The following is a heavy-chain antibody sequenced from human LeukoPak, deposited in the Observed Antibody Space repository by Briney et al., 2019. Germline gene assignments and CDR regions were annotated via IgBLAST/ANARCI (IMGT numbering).Heavy chain of an antibody. Sequence: PGGSLRLSCAASGFTFSSYSMNWVRQAPGKGLEWVSSISSSSSYIYYADSVKGRFTISRDNAKNSLYLQMNSLRAEDTAVYYCARDGVAVAGMGYWGQGTLVTVSS. CDR2: ISSSSSYI. CDR3: ARDGVAVAGMGY. CDR1: GFTFSSYS. D-gene: IGHD6-19*01. J-gene: IGHJ4*02. V-gene: IGHV3-21*01.